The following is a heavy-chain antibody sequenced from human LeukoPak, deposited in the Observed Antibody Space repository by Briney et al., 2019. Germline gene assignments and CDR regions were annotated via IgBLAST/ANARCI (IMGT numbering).Heavy chain of an antibody. CDR3: ARERSTTNWFDP. V-gene: IGHV3-53*01. Sequence: PGRSLRLSCAASGFTFSSYGMHWVRQAPGKGLEWVAVIYSGGSTYYADSVKGRFTISRDNSKNTLYLQMNSLRAEDTAVYYCARERSTTNWFDPWGQGTLVTVSS. J-gene: IGHJ5*02. D-gene: IGHD2-2*01. CDR2: IYSGGST. CDR1: GFTFSSYG.